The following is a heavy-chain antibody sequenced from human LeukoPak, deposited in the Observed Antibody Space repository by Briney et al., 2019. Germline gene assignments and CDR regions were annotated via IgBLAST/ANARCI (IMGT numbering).Heavy chain of an antibody. CDR3: ARDVTMVRGAFDP. CDR1: GGSIGSYY. V-gene: IGHV4-59*01. Sequence: SETLSLTCTVSGGSIGSYYWSWIRQPPGKGLEWIGYIYYSGSTNYNPSLKSRVTISVDTSKNQFSLKLSSVTAADTAVYYCARDVTMVRGAFDPWGQGTLVTVSS. J-gene: IGHJ5*02. CDR2: IYYSGST. D-gene: IGHD3-10*01.